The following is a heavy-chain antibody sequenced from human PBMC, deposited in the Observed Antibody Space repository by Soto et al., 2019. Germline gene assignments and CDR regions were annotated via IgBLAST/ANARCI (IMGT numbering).Heavy chain of an antibody. Sequence: QVQLVESGGGVVQPGRSLRLSCAASGFTFSSYGMHWVRQAPGKGLEWVAVIWYDGSSKYYADSVKGRFTISRDNSKNTLYLQMNSLRAEDTAVSYCARGGYSESSSFDYWGQGTLVTVSS. J-gene: IGHJ4*02. CDR2: IWYDGSSK. CDR1: GFTFSSYG. V-gene: IGHV3-33*01. D-gene: IGHD4-4*01. CDR3: ARGGYSESSSFDY.